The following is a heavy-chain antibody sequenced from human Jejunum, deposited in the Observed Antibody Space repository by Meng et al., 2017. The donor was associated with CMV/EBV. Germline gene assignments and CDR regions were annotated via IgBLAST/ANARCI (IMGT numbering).Heavy chain of an antibody. CDR1: GYTFTDYS. Sequence: GYTFTDYSMHWVRQAPGQGLEWMAWINPNSGDTNYAQIFQGRITMTRDTSISAAYMELSSLTSDDTAVYYCARGGYDFWSAKSPFDYWGQGTLVTVSS. J-gene: IGHJ4*02. V-gene: IGHV1-2*02. CDR3: ARGGYDFWSAKSPFDY. D-gene: IGHD3-3*01. CDR2: INPNSGDT.